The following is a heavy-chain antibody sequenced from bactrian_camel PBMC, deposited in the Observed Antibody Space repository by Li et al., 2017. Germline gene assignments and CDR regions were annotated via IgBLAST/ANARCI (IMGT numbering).Heavy chain of an antibody. Sequence: VQLVESGGGLVQPGGSLRLSCAASGFQFADYPMSWVRQAPGKGLEWVAQIAYDGWVSRYHDSAKGRFTISRDNAKNTVTLMMNSLNPDDTAMYYCAANFGPYCSAPYLARRANFLGRGTQVTVS. V-gene: IGHV3S36*01. CDR1: GFQFADYP. J-gene: IGHJ4*01. D-gene: IGHD2*01. CDR2: IAYDGWVS.